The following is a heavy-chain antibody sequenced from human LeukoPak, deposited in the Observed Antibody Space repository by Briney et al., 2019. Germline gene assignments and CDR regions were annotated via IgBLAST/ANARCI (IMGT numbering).Heavy chain of an antibody. CDR2: IYPGDSDT. Sequence: GESLKISCKGSGYSFTSYWIGWVRQMPGKGLEWMGIIYPGDSDTRYSPSFQGQVTISADKSISTAYLQWSSLKASDTAMYYCARHVEYYDFWSGYYTEYYFDYWAREPWSPSPQ. D-gene: IGHD3-3*01. CDR3: ARHVEYYDFWSGYYTEYYFDY. V-gene: IGHV5-51*01. CDR1: GYSFTSYW. J-gene: IGHJ4*02.